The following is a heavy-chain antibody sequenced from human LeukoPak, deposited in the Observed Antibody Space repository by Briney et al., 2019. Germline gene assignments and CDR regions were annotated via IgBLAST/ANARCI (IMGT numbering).Heavy chain of an antibody. D-gene: IGHD5/OR15-5a*01. V-gene: IGHV3-66*01. J-gene: IGHJ4*02. CDR2: IYSGGTT. CDR1: GFTVSAIS. CDR3: ARGGGNIVWY. Sequence: PGGSLGLSCEGSGFTVSAISMSWGGQAPGRGLEWVSIIYSGGTTYYADSVKGRFTISRYNSKNTLYLQMNSLRVGDTAIYYCARGGGNIVWYWGQGTLVTVSS.